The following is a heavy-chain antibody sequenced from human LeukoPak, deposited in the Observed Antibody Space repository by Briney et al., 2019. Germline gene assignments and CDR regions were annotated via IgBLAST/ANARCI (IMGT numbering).Heavy chain of an antibody. D-gene: IGHD2-8*02. V-gene: IGHV3-11*01. CDR2: ISRSGRSI. Sequence: PGGSLRLSCAASGFTLSDHYMNWIRQAPGKGLEWISYISRSGRSIYYADSVKGRFTASRDDAKNSLYLQMNSLRAEDTALYYCARGSVAAGAMWGQGTLVTVSS. CDR3: ARGSVAAGAM. J-gene: IGHJ4*02. CDR1: GFTLSDHY.